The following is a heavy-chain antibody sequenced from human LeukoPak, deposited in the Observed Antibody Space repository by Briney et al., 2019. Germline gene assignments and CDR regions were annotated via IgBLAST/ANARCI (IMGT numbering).Heavy chain of an antibody. CDR2: ISADNGNT. V-gene: IGHV1-18*01. Sequence: ASVKVSCKASGYTFSSYGISWVRQAPGQGLEWMGWISADNGNTNYVQKFQGRVTMTTDTSTSTAYMELRSLRSDDTAVYYCARALYHTFDYWGQGTLVTVSS. D-gene: IGHD2-2*01. CDR1: GYTFSSYG. CDR3: ARALYHTFDY. J-gene: IGHJ4*02.